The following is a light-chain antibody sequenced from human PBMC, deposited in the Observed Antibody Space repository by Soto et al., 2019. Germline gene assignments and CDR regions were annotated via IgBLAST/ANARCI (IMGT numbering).Light chain of an antibody. CDR2: DAS. J-gene: IGKJ1*01. CDR1: QSISSW. CDR3: PQYSTHPWT. Sequence: DIQMTQSPSTLSASVGDRVTITCRASQSISSWLAWYQQKPGKAPKVLIFDASSLESGVPSRFSGSGSATEFTLTISSLQPDDFATYYCPQYSTHPWTFGQGTKVEIK. V-gene: IGKV1-5*01.